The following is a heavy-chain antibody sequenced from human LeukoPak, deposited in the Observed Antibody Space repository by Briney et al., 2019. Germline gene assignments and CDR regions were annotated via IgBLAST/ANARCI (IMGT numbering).Heavy chain of an antibody. Sequence: GGSLRLSCAASGFTFSNAGMSWVRQAPGKGLEWVSALSGDSTSTYYADSVKGRFTISRDNSKNTLYLQMNSLRAEDTAVYYCAKFLLRGGDSLDWGQGTLVTVSS. CDR3: AKFLLRGGDSLD. CDR2: LSGDSTST. J-gene: IGHJ4*02. V-gene: IGHV3-23*01. CDR1: GFTFSNAG. D-gene: IGHD2-21*02.